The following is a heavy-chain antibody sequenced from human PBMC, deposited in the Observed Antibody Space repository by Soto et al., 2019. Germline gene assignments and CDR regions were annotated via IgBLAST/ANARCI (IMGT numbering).Heavy chain of an antibody. J-gene: IGHJ5*02. CDR1: GGTFSSYA. D-gene: IGHD2-2*01. Sequence: AASVKVSCKASGGTFSSYAISWVRQAPGQGLEWMGGIIPIFGTANYAQKFQGRVTMTGDASTSTTYMELSSLRSEDTAVYYCARVPDRWGQGTLVTVSS. CDR3: ARVPDR. CDR2: IIPIFGTA. V-gene: IGHV1-69*13.